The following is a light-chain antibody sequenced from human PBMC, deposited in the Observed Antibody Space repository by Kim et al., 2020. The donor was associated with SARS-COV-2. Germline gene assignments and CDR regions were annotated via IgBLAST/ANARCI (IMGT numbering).Light chain of an antibody. CDR2: DVS. V-gene: IGLV2-14*03. CDR3: TSYTSRTTLI. CDR1: SSDFGGYIY. Sequence: GQSFTISCPGPSSDFGGYIYVSWYQQHPGKAPKLMIYDVSNRPSGVSNRFSGSKSGNTASLTISGLQGEDEADYYCTSYTSRTTLIFGGGTKVTVL. J-gene: IGLJ2*01.